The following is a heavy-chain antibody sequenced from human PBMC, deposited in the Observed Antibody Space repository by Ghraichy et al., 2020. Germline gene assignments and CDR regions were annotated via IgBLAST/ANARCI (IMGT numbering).Heavy chain of an antibody. CDR2: IKQDGSEK. Sequence: GGSLRLSCAASGFTFSSYWMSWVRQAPGKGLEWVANIKQDGSEKYYVDSVKGRFTISRDNAKNSLYLQMNSLRAEDTAVYYCAREGGYNWNYRRFDYWGQGTLVTVSS. V-gene: IGHV3-7*01. D-gene: IGHD1-7*01. CDR3: AREGGYNWNYRRFDY. CDR1: GFTFSSYW. J-gene: IGHJ4*02.